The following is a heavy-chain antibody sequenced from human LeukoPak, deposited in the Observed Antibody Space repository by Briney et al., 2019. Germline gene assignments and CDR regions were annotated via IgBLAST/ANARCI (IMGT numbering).Heavy chain of an antibody. CDR1: GYTFSGYY. CDR3: TRGGVDY. V-gene: IGHV1-2*06. CDR2: INPNSGGT. Sequence: ASVKVSCKTSGYTFSGYYIHWVRQAPGQGLEWMGRINPNSGGTDLALKFQGRVTLTWDTSITTAYMELNRLISGDTAVYYCTRGGVDYWGQGTLVTASS. J-gene: IGHJ4*02. D-gene: IGHD3-16*01.